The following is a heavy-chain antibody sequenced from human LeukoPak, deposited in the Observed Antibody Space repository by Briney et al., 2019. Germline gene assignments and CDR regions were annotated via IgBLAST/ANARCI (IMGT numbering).Heavy chain of an antibody. CDR1: GFTFSSYA. Sequence: PGGSLRLSCAASGFTFSSYAMTWVRQVPGRGLEWVSVISDSGGNTYYADSVKGRFTISRDNSKNTLFLQMNSLRAEDTAVYYCARTGKGGSYSDYWGQGTLVTVSS. D-gene: IGHD1-26*01. J-gene: IGHJ4*02. CDR2: ISDSGGNT. V-gene: IGHV3-23*01. CDR3: ARTGKGGSYSDY.